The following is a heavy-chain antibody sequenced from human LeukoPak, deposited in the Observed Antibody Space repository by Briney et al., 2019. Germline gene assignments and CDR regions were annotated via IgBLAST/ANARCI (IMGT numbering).Heavy chain of an antibody. CDR3: AKSHVTTATGTGRYFDY. D-gene: IGHD3-9*01. CDR2: IYSGGST. CDR1: GFTVSSNY. V-gene: IGHV3-53*01. J-gene: IGHJ4*02. Sequence: GGSLRLSCAASGFTVSSNYMSWVRQAPGKGLEWVSVIYSGGSTYYADSVKGRFTISRDNSKNTLYLQMNSLRAEDTAEYYCAKSHVTTATGTGRYFDYWGQGTLVTVSS.